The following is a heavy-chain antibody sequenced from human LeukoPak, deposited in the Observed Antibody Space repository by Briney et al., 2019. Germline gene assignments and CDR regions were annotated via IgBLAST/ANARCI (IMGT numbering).Heavy chain of an antibody. Sequence: SETLSLTCAVSGGSISSGGYYWSWIRQPPGKGLEWIGRIHTSGSIIYNPSLKSRVTMSLDTSNNQFSLYLSSVTAADTAVYYCATSGYNYAPFDYWGQGTLVTVSS. CDR3: ATSGYNYAPFDY. V-gene: IGHV4-61*02. J-gene: IGHJ4*02. CDR1: GGSISSGGYY. D-gene: IGHD5-18*01. CDR2: IHTSGSI.